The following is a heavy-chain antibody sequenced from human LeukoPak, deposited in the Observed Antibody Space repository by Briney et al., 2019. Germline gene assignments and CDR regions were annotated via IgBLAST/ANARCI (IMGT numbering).Heavy chain of an antibody. V-gene: IGHV3-7*01. CDR3: ARAGSCIGHTAALDY. J-gene: IGHJ4*02. Sequence: PGRCPRLSRAASGSTFSSYWTSCVRHAPGKGLEWVANIKQEGSAKYNADSVKGRSTISRDNAKNSLYLQMNMLRPETRAGYDGARAGSCIGHTAALDYWGQGTLVTVSS. CDR2: IKQEGSAK. D-gene: IGHD3-10*01. CDR1: GSTFSSYW.